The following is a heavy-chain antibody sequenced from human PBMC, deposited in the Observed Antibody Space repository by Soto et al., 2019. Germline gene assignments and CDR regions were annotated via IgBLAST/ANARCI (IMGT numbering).Heavy chain of an antibody. D-gene: IGHD1-26*01. CDR3: ARNVSPELIFKY. Sequence: SETLSLTCAVSGGSISDNNWWCWVRQPPGKGLEWIGEIFHSGSTNYNPSLRSRVTMSMDKSKNHFSLTLSSVTAADTAVYYCARNVSPELIFKYWGQGILVTVSS. V-gene: IGHV4-4*02. CDR1: GGSISDNNW. CDR2: IFHSGST. J-gene: IGHJ4*02.